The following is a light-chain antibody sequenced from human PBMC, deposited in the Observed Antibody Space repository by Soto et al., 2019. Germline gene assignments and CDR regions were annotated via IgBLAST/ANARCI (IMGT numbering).Light chain of an antibody. Sequence: QSALTQPPSVSGSPGQSVTISCTGTSSDIGYHNRVSWYQQPPGTAPKLMIYEVSTRYSGVPDRFSGSKSGNTASLTISGLQAEDEADYYCSSFASSATSVFGGGTKVTVL. V-gene: IGLV2-18*02. J-gene: IGLJ3*02. CDR1: SSDIGYHNR. CDR3: SSFASSATSV. CDR2: EVS.